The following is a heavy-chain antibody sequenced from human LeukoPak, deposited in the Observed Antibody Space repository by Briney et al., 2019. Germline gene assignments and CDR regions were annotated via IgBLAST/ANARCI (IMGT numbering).Heavy chain of an antibody. V-gene: IGHV1-2*02. D-gene: IGHD6-13*01. CDR1: GYTFTSYG. CDR3: ARAGTGAAAAGPGTSFDI. CDR2: INPNSGGT. J-gene: IGHJ3*02. Sequence: ASVKVSCKASGYTFTSYGISWVRQAPGQGLEWMGWINPNSGGTNYAQKFQGRVTMTRDTSISTAYMELSRLRSDDTAVYYCARAGTGAAAAGPGTSFDIWGQGTMVTVSS.